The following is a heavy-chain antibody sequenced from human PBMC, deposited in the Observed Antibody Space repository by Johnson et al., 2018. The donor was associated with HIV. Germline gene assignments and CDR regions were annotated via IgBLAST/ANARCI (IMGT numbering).Heavy chain of an antibody. D-gene: IGHD3-10*01. J-gene: IGHJ3*02. CDR3: SRGQKIGAFDI. CDR2: IRYDGSST. CDR1: GFTFSSYG. V-gene: IGHV3-30*02. Sequence: QVQLVESGGGVVQPGGSLRLSCAASGFTFSSYGMHWVRQAPGKGLEWVAFIRYDGSSTRYADSVKGRFTIPRDKSKNTLYLQMNSLIAEDTAVYYWSRGQKIGAFDIRGQGTMVPVAS.